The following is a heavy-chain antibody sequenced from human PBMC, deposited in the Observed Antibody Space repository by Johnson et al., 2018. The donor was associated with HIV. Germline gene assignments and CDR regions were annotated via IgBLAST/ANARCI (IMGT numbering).Heavy chain of an antibody. D-gene: IGHD6-13*01. CDR2: ISWDGGST. CDR1: GFTFDDYA. CDR3: ARVRAAAVSDAFDI. J-gene: IGHJ3*02. Sequence: VQLVESGGVVVQPGGSLRLSCAASGFTFDDYAMHWVRQAPGKGLEWVSLISWDGGSTYYADSVKGRFTISRDNSKNSLYLQMNSLRADDTALYYCARVRAAAVSDAFDIWGQGTMVTVSS. V-gene: IGHV3-43D*03.